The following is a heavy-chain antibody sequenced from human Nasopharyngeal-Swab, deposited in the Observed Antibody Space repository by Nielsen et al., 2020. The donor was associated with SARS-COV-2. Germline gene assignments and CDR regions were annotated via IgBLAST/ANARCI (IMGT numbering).Heavy chain of an antibody. J-gene: IGHJ5*02. D-gene: IGHD1-7*01. V-gene: IGHV4-59*01. CDR3: ARGGPGLELFSRFDP. Sequence: WIRQPPGKGLEWIGYIYYSGSTNYNPSLKSRVTISVDTSKNQFSPKLSSVTAADTAMYYCARGGPGLELFSRFDPWGQGTLVTVSS. CDR2: IYYSGST.